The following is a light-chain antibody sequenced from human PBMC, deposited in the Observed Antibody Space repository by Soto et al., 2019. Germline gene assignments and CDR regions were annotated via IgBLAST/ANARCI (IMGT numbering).Light chain of an antibody. CDR2: GAS. Sequence: EIVLTQSPGTLSLSPGERATLSCRASQSVSSSYLAWYQQKPGQAPRLLIYGASSRATGILDRFSGSGSGTDFTLTISRLEPEDFAVYYCQQYGSSQSFGRGTKVEIK. CDR3: QQYGSSQS. V-gene: IGKV3-20*01. CDR1: QSVSSSY. J-gene: IGKJ1*01.